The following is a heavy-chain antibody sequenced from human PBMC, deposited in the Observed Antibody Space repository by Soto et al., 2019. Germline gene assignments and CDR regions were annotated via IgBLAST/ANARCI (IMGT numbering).Heavy chain of an antibody. Sequence: PSEIKPHTCTVSGGNIRSGGYYWSRIRQHPGKGLEWIGYIYYSGSTYYNPSLKSRVTISVDTSKNQFSLKLSSVTAADTAVYYCARVPYNYYYYMDVWGKGTTVTVSS. J-gene: IGHJ6*03. CDR3: ARVPYNYYYYMDV. V-gene: IGHV4-31*03. CDR2: IYYSGST. D-gene: IGHD2-2*02. CDR1: GGNIRSGGYY.